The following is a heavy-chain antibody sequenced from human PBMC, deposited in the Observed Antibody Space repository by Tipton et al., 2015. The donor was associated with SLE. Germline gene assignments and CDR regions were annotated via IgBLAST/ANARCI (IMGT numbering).Heavy chain of an antibody. CDR2: NKSKIDGGTT. J-gene: IGHJ6*02. CDR3: ILQDFYNYGMDV. CDR1: GFTFSNAW. D-gene: IGHD3-10*01. Sequence: SLRLSCAASGFTFSNAWMSWVRQVPGKGLEWVGRNKSKIDGGTTDYAAPVKGRFTISRDDSKKTLFLQMNSLKSEDTGVYYCILQDFYNYGMDVWGQGTTVTVSS. V-gene: IGHV3-15*01.